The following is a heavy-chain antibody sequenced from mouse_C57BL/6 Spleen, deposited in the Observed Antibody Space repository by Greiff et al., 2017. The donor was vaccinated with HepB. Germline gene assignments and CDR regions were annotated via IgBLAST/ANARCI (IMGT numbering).Heavy chain of an antibody. Sequence: EVHLVESGPELVKPGASVKISCKASGYSFTDYNMNWVKQRNEKSLEWIGVINPNYGTTSYNQKFKGKATLTVDQSSSTAYMQLNSLTSEDSAVYYCARRDYGSSYWYFDVWGTGTTVTVSS. CDR2: INPNYGTT. CDR1: GYSFTDYN. V-gene: IGHV1-39*01. J-gene: IGHJ1*03. CDR3: ARRDYGSSYWYFDV. D-gene: IGHD1-1*01.